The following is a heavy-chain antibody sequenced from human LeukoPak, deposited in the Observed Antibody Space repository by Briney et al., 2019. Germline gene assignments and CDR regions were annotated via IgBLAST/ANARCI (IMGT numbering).Heavy chain of an antibody. CDR1: GYTFTSYD. CDR3: ARGHLGYCSSTSCYRNTYYYYMDV. Sequence: ASVKVSCKASGYTFTSYDINWVRQATGQGLEWMGWMNPNSGNTGYAQKFQGRVTMTRNTSISTAYMELSSLRSEDTAVYYCARGHLGYCSSTSCYRNTYYYYMDVWGKGTTVTVSS. V-gene: IGHV1-8*01. D-gene: IGHD2-2*02. CDR2: MNPNSGNT. J-gene: IGHJ6*03.